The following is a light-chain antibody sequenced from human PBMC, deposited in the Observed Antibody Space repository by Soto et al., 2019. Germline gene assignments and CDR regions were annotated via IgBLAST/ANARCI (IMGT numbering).Light chain of an antibody. Sequence: QSALTQPASVSGSPGQSITISCTGTSSDIGGYDYVSWYQQHPGKAPKLVIYAVSNRPSGVSNRISGSKSGNPASLTISGLQAEDEADYYCNSYTSITTLGVFGGGTKLTVL. V-gene: IGLV2-14*01. CDR2: AVS. J-gene: IGLJ2*01. CDR3: NSYTSITTLGV. CDR1: SSDIGGYDY.